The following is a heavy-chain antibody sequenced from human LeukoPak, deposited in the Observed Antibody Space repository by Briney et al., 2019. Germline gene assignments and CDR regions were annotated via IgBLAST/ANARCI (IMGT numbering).Heavy chain of an antibody. V-gene: IGHV1-24*01. J-gene: IGHJ5*02. D-gene: IGHD1-26*01. Sequence: ASVKLSCKVSGYTLTELSMHWVRQAPGKGLEWMGGFDPEDGETIYAQKFQGRVTMTEDTSTDTAYMELSSLRSEDTAVYYCATVHGVGATSYFWFDPWGQGTLVTVSS. CDR3: ATVHGVGATSYFWFDP. CDR2: FDPEDGET. CDR1: GYTLTELS.